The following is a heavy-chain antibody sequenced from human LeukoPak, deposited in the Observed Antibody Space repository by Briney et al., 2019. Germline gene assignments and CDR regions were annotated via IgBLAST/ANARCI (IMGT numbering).Heavy chain of an antibody. CDR1: GYTFTSYD. Sequence: ASVKVSCKASGYTFTSYDINWVRPATGQGLAWMGWMNPKSGNTGYAQKFQGRVTITRNTSISTAYMELSSLRSEDTAVYYCARVSCSGGSCYFDYGGQGTLVTVSS. D-gene: IGHD2-15*01. J-gene: IGHJ4*02. CDR2: MNPKSGNT. V-gene: IGHV1-8*01. CDR3: ARVSCSGGSCYFDY.